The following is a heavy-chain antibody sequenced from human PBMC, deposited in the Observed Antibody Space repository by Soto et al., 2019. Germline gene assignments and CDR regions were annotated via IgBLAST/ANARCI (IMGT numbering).Heavy chain of an antibody. CDR1: GFTFSSYA. D-gene: IGHD2-21*01. V-gene: IGHV3-30-3*01. CDR3: ARVGPPPGVVVEMQYYYYSGMDV. CDR2: ISYDGSNK. J-gene: IGHJ6*02. Sequence: PGGSLRLSCAASGFTFSSYAMHWVRQAPGKGLEWVAVISYDGSNKYYADSVKGRFTISRDNSKNTLYLQMNSLRAEDTAVYYCARVGPPPGVVVEMQYYYYSGMDVWGQGTTVTVSS.